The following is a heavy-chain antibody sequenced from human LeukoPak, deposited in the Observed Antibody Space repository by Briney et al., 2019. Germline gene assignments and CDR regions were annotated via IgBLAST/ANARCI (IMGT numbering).Heavy chain of an antibody. V-gene: IGHV1-69*04. CDR2: IIPILGIA. J-gene: IGHJ6*02. CDR3: ARGPYRGFYYGMDV. CDR1: GYTFTGYY. D-gene: IGHD4-11*01. Sequence: GASVKVSCKASGYTFTGYYMHWVRQAPGQGLEWMGRIIPILGIANYAQKFQGRVTITADKSTSTAYMELSSLRSEDTAVYYCARGPYRGFYYGMDVWGQGTTVTVSS.